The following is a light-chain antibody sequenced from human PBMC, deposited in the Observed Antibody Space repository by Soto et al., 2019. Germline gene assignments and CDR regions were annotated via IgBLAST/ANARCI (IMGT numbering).Light chain of an antibody. V-gene: IGKV3-11*01. CDR2: EAS. CDR3: QQSHNWPRT. J-gene: IGKJ1*01. Sequence: EIVMTQSPATLSVSPGEIATLSFSASQRVSTFLAWYQQRPGQAPRLLISEASNRATGIPARFSGSGSGTDFTLTISSLEPEDFAVYYCQQSHNWPRTFGQGTKVDIK. CDR1: QRVSTF.